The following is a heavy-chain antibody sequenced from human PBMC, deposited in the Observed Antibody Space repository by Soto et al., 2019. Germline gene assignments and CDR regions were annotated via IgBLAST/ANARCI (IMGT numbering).Heavy chain of an antibody. CDR1: GGSISSGDYY. J-gene: IGHJ4*02. CDR2: IYYSGST. D-gene: IGHD6-13*01. CDR3: ARLNIAAAGVYYFDY. V-gene: IGHV4-30-4*01. Sequence: SETLSLTCTVSGGSISSGDYYWSWIRQPPGEGLEWIGYIYYSGSTYYNPSLKSRVTISVDTSKNQFSLKLSSVTAADTAVYYCARLNIAAAGVYYFDYWGQGTLVTVSS.